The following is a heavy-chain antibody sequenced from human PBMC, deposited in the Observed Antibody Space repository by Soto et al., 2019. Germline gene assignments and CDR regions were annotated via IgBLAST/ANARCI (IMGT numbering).Heavy chain of an antibody. CDR1: GGSISSREFY. CDR3: AREYGGSWDFDL. D-gene: IGHD4-17*01. Sequence: SETLSLTCTVSGGSISSREFYWSWIRQPPGKGLEWIGYSSDTGSTHYNPSLSGRVTVSVDTSKNQFSLKLTSVTATDTAVYYCAREYGGSWDFDLWGRGTLVTVSS. CDR2: SSDTGST. V-gene: IGHV4-30-4*08. J-gene: IGHJ2*01.